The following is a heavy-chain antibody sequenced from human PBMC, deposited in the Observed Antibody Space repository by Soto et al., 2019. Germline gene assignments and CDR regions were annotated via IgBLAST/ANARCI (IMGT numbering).Heavy chain of an antibody. CDR1: GGSISSYY. J-gene: IGHJ3*02. CDR3: ARDFAYYDSSGYLSPPPNAFDI. V-gene: IGHV4-59*12. CDR2: IYYSGST. Sequence: CTVSGGSISSYYWSWIRQPPGKGLEWIGYIYYSGSTNYNPSLKSRVTISVDTSKNQFSLKLSSVTAEDTAVYYCARDFAYYDSSGYLSPPPNAFDIWGQGTMVTVSS. D-gene: IGHD3-22*01.